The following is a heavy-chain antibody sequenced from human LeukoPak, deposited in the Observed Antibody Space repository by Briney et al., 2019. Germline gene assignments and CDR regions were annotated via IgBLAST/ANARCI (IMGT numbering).Heavy chain of an antibody. CDR2: ISDSGGPT. D-gene: IGHD6-6*01. Sequence: PGGSLRLSCAASKFTFSNYAMTWVRHAPGMGLEWASPISDSGGPTNYADSVKGRFTISRDNSKNTLCLQMHSLRAEDTAVYYCARDIASRRCDYWGQGTPVTVSS. J-gene: IGHJ4*02. CDR1: KFTFSNYA. V-gene: IGHV3-23*01. CDR3: ARDIASRRCDY.